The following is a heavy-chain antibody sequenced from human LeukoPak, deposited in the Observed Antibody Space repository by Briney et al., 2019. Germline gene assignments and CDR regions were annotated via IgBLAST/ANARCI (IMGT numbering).Heavy chain of an antibody. V-gene: IGHV1-69*13. J-gene: IGHJ4*02. CDR2: IIPIFGTA. D-gene: IGHD3-22*01. CDR3: ARDERGMIGSGSDY. Sequence: GASVKVSCKASGYTFTSYGISWVRQAPGQGLEWMGGIIPIFGTANYAQKFQGRVTITADESTSTVYMELSSLRSEDTAVYYCARDERGMIGSGSDYWGQGTLVTVSS. CDR1: GYTFTSYG.